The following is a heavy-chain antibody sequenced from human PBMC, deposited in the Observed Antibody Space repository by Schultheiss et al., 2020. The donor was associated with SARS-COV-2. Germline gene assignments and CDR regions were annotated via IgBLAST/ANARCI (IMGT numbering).Heavy chain of an antibody. CDR1: GFTFSSYG. Sequence: GESLKISCAASGFTFSSYGMHWVRQAPGKGLEWVAVIWYDGSNKYYADSVKGRFTISRDNSKNTLYLQMNSLRAEDTAVYYCASCGASCHYYGMDVWGQGTTVTVSS. J-gene: IGHJ6*02. CDR2: IWYDGSNK. D-gene: IGHD2-2*01. V-gene: IGHV3-33*01. CDR3: ASCGASCHYYGMDV.